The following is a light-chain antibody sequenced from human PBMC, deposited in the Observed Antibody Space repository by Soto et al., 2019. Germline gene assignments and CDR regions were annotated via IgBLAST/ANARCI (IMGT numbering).Light chain of an antibody. J-gene: IGKJ5*01. CDR3: QHYGTSPPIT. CDR2: SAS. CDR1: QSVSNSY. Sequence: EIVLTQSPGTLSLSPGERATLSCRATQSVSNSYLAWYQQKPGQAPRLLIYSASSRATGIPERFSGSGSGTDFTLTISRLEPEDFAVYLCQHYGTSPPITFGQGTRLEIK. V-gene: IGKV3-20*01.